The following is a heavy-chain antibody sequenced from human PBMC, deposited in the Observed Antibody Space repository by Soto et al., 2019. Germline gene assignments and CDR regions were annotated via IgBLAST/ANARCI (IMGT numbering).Heavy chain of an antibody. V-gene: IGHV4-30-2*01. CDR1: GGSISSGGYS. Sequence: SETLSLTCAVSGGSISSGGYSWSWIRQPPGKGLEWIGYIYHSGSTYYNPSLKSRVTISVDRSKNQFSLKLSSVTAADTAVYYCARWSATPKRNWFDPWGQGTLVTVSS. CDR3: ARWSATPKRNWFDP. J-gene: IGHJ5*02. CDR2: IYHSGST. D-gene: IGHD1-26*01.